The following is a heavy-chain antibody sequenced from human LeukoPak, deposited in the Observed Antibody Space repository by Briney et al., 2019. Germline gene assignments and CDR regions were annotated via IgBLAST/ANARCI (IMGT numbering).Heavy chain of an antibody. V-gene: IGHV3-43*01. CDR2: ISWDGGST. D-gene: IGHD3-10*01. Sequence: GGSLRLSCAASGFTFDDYTMHRVRQAPGKGLEWVSLISWDGGSTYYADSVKGRFTISRDNAKNSLYLQMNSLRAEDTALYYCAKDIDGSGSDAFDYWGQGTLVTVSS. J-gene: IGHJ4*02. CDR3: AKDIDGSGSDAFDY. CDR1: GFTFDDYT.